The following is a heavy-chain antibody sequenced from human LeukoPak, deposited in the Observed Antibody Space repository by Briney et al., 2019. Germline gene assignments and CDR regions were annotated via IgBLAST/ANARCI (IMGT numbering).Heavy chain of an antibody. CDR2: INQDGSKK. CDR1: GFIFSNYW. Sequence: GGSLRLSCAASGFIFSNYWMSWVRQAPGKGLEWVSNINQDGSKKYYADSVKGRFTISRDNAKNSLYLQMNSLRAEDTAVYYCARALGSGDFDYWGQGTLVTVSS. D-gene: IGHD7-27*01. V-gene: IGHV3-7*01. CDR3: ARALGSGDFDY. J-gene: IGHJ4*02.